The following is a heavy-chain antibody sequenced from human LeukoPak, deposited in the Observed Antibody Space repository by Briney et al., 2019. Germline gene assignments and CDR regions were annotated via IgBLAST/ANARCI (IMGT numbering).Heavy chain of an antibody. CDR3: ASYGETGGLYYFDY. Sequence: SVNVSCKASGGTFSSYAISWVRQAPGQGLEWMGGIIPIFGTANYAQKFQGRVTITADESTSTAYMELSSLRSEDTAVYYCASYGETGGLYYFDYWGQGTLVTVSS. V-gene: IGHV1-69*13. J-gene: IGHJ4*02. D-gene: IGHD7-27*01. CDR1: GGTFSSYA. CDR2: IIPIFGTA.